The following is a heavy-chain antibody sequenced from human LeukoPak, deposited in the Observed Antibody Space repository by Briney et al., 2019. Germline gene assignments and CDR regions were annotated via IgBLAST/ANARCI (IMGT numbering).Heavy chain of an antibody. D-gene: IGHD2-2*01. CDR1: GGSISSYY. CDR2: IYRSGST. V-gene: IGHV4-59*01. CDR3: ARARSPFLGYCSSTSCEGQYYFDY. Sequence: PSETLSLTCTVSGGSISSYYRSWIRQPPGKGLEWIGYIYRSGSTNYNPSLKSRVTISVDTSKNQFSLKLSSVTAADTAVYYCARARSPFLGYCSSTSCEGQYYFDYWGQGTLVTVSS. J-gene: IGHJ4*02.